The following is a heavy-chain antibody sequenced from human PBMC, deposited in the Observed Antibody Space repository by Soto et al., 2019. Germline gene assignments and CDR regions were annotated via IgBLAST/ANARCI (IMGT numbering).Heavy chain of an antibody. Sequence: ASVKDSCKASGYTFTGYYMHWVRQAPGQGLEWMGWINPNSGGTNYAQKFQGWVTMTRDTSISTAYMELSRLRSDDTAVYYCARDYDSNYFDYWGQGTLVTVSS. D-gene: IGHD3-22*01. CDR1: GYTFTGYY. J-gene: IGHJ4*02. CDR3: ARDYDSNYFDY. CDR2: INPNSGGT. V-gene: IGHV1-2*04.